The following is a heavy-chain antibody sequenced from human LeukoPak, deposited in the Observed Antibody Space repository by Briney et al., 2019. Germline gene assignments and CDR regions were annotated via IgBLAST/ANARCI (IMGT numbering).Heavy chain of an antibody. CDR3: ARVGGVPLGALDV. Sequence: SETLSLTCSVSGGSISDYYWSWIRQSPGKGLEWIGYIYQRGNTNYNPSLKSRVTLSLDTSKNQSSLKLDSVSVADTAVYYCARVGGVPLGALDVWGQGTVVTVS. J-gene: IGHJ3*01. V-gene: IGHV4-59*01. CDR1: GGSISDYY. D-gene: IGHD3-16*01. CDR2: IYQRGNT.